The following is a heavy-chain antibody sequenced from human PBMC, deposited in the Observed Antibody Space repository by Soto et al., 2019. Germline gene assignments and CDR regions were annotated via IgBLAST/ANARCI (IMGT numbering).Heavy chain of an antibody. V-gene: IGHV3-11*01. CDR1: GFSFSDYY. J-gene: IGHJ6*02. CDR3: AGGSTTFRGMDV. CDR2: ISSSGGTI. D-gene: IGHD1-7*01. Sequence: QVQLVESGGGLVQPGGSLRLSCAASGFSFSDYYMKWIRQAPGKGLEWVSYISSSGGTIYHADSVKGRFTISRDNTKNSLYLQMNSLRAEDTAVYYCAGGSTTFRGMDVWGQGTTVIVSS.